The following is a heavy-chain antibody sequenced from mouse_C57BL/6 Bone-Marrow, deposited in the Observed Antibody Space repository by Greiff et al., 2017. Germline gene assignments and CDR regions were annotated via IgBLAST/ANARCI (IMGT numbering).Heavy chain of an antibody. J-gene: IGHJ4*01. CDR3: TPDYGSSYVDAMDY. CDR1: GFTFSDAW. CDR2: IRNKANNHAT. D-gene: IGHD1-1*01. V-gene: IGHV6-6*01. Sequence: EVKLVESGGGLVQPGGSMKLSCAASGFTFSDAWMDWVRQSPEKGLEWVAEIRNKANNHATYYAESVKGRFTISRDDSKSSVYLQMNSLRAEDTGIYYCTPDYGSSYVDAMDYWGQGTSVTVSS.